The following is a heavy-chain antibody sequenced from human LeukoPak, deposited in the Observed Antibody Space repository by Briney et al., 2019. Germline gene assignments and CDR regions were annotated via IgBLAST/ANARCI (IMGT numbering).Heavy chain of an antibody. Sequence: SETLSLTCTVSGGSSSSYFWTWIRQPPGKGLEWIGYIYYTGSTNYNPSLKSRVTISLDTSKNQFSLRLTSATAADTAVYYCAGGIGGGSRVDYWGQGTLVTVSS. V-gene: IGHV4-59*01. CDR2: IYYTGST. CDR1: GGSSSSYF. J-gene: IGHJ4*02. D-gene: IGHD1-26*01. CDR3: AGGIGGGSRVDY.